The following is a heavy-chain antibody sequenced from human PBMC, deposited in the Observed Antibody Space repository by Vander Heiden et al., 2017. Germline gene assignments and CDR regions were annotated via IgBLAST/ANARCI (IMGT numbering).Heavy chain of an antibody. CDR3: ARGHPRGYSYGPVDY. Sequence: EVQLVESGGGLIQPGGSLRLSCAASGFTVSSNYMSWVRQAPGKGLEWVSVIYSGGSTYYADSVKGQFTISRDNSKNTLYLQMNSLRAEDTAVYYCARGHPRGYSYGPVDYWGQGTLVTVSS. J-gene: IGHJ4*02. CDR2: IYSGGST. CDR1: GFTVSSNY. D-gene: IGHD5-18*01. V-gene: IGHV3-53*01.